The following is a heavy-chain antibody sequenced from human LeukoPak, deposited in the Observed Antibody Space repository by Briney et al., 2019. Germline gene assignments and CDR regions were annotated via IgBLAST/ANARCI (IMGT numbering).Heavy chain of an antibody. J-gene: IGHJ3*02. CDR3: ARDPEGWFGELSYAFDI. Sequence: MASETLSLTCGVYGGSFSGYYWSWIRQTPGKGLEWIGEINHSGSTNYNPSLKSRVSISVDTSKNQFSLKLSSVTAADTAVYYCARDPEGWFGELSYAFDIWGQGTMVTVSS. CDR1: GGSFSGYY. D-gene: IGHD3-10*01. CDR2: INHSGST. V-gene: IGHV4-34*01.